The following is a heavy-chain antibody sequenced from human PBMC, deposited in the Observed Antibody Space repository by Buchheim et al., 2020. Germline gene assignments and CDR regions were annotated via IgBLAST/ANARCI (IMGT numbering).Heavy chain of an antibody. CDR2: ISGSGGST. Sequence: EVQLLESGGGLVQPGGSLRLSCAASGFTFSSYAMSWVRQAPGKGLEWVSAISGSGGSTYYADSVKGRFTISRDNSKNTLYLQMNSLRAEDTAVYYCAKGGVLRGSARYYYGMDVWGQGTT. D-gene: IGHD3-10*01. CDR1: GFTFSSYA. CDR3: AKGGVLRGSARYYYGMDV. J-gene: IGHJ6*02. V-gene: IGHV3-23*01.